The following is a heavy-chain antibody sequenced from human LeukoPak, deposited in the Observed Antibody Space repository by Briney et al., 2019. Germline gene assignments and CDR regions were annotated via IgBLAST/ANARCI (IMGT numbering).Heavy chain of an antibody. CDR1: GFTVSSTY. Sequence: PGGSLRLSCAASGFTVSSTYMSWVRQAPGKGLEWVSVIYSGGSTYYADSVKGRFTISRDKNTLYLQMNSLRAEDTAVYYCARYGSGSFGYWGQGTLVTVSS. CDR2: IYSGGST. J-gene: IGHJ4*02. V-gene: IGHV3-53*01. CDR3: ARYGSGSFGY. D-gene: IGHD3-10*01.